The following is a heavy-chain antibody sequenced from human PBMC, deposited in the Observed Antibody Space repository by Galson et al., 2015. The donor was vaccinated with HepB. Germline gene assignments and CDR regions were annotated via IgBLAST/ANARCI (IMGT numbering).Heavy chain of an antibody. J-gene: IGHJ4*02. D-gene: IGHD5/OR15-5a*01. CDR1: GDSVSSNSAA. CDR3: ARGSGVYDYFDS. V-gene: IGHV6-1*01. Sequence: CAISGDSVSSNSAAWNWIRQTPSRGLEWLGRTYYRSKWYNEYAVSVKSRITINPDTSKNQFSLQLSSVTPEDTAVYYCARGSGVYDYFDSWGQGTLVTVSS. CDR2: TYYRSKWYN.